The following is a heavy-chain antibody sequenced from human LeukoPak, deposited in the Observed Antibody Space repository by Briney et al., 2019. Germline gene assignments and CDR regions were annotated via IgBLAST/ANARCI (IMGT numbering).Heavy chain of an antibody. Sequence: SVKVSCKASGGTFSSYAISWVRQAPGQGLEWMGGIIPIFGTANYAQKFQGRVTITTDESTSTAYMELSSLRSEDTAVYYCARDYAYCSSTSCYSALDYWAREPWSPSPQ. V-gene: IGHV1-69*05. D-gene: IGHD2-2*01. CDR2: IIPIFGTA. J-gene: IGHJ4*02. CDR1: GGTFSSYA. CDR3: ARDYAYCSSTSCYSALDY.